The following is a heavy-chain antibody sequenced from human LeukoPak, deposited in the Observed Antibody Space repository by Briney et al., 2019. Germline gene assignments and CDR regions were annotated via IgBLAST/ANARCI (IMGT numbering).Heavy chain of an antibody. D-gene: IGHD6-19*01. CDR1: GFTFSSYA. CDR3: AREGIAVAGIVD. CDR2: ISYDGSNK. J-gene: IGHJ4*02. Sequence: TGRSLRLSCAASGFTFSSYAMHWVRQAPGKGLEWVAVISYDGSNKYYADSVKGRFTISRDNSKNTLYLQMNSLRAEDTAVYYCAREGIAVAGIVDWGQGTLVTVSS. V-gene: IGHV3-30-3*01.